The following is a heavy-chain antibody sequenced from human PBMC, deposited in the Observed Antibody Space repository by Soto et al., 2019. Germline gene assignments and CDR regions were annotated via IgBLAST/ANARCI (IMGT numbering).Heavy chain of an antibody. CDR1: GGSISSGGYY. CDR3: ARGGVITIFGVVSGNWFDP. D-gene: IGHD3-3*01. CDR2: IYYSGST. Sequence: LSLTCTVSGGSISSGGYYWSWIRQHPGKGLEWIGYIYYSGSTYYNPSLKSRVTISVDTSKNQFSLKLSSVTAADTAAYYCARGGVITIFGVVSGNWFDPWGQGTLVTVSS. J-gene: IGHJ5*02. V-gene: IGHV4-31*03.